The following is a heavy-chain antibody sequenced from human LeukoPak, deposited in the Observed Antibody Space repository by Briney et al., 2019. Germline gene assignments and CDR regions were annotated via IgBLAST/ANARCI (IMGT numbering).Heavy chain of an antibody. CDR3: AKDPSRGIAAPPGY. CDR1: GFTFGSFW. D-gene: IGHD6-13*01. J-gene: IGHJ4*02. CDR2: IWYDGSNK. Sequence: PGGSLRLSCGASGFTFGSFWMSWVRQAPGKGLEWVAVIWYDGSNKYYADSVKGRFTISRDNSKNTLYLQMNSLRAEDTAVYYCAKDPSRGIAAPPGYWGQGTLVTVSS. V-gene: IGHV3-33*06.